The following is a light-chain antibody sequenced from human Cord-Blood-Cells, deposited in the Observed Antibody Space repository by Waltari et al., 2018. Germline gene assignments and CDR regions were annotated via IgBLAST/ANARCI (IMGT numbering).Light chain of an antibody. CDR1: SRDVGSYNL. CDR3: CSYAGSSTYVV. V-gene: IGLV2-23*01. Sequence: QSALTQPASVSGSPGQSITIPCTGTSRDVGSYNLVSWYQQPPGKAPKLMIYEGSKRPSGVSNRFSGSKSDNTASLTISGLQAEDEADYYCCSYAGSSTYVVFGGGTKLTVL. J-gene: IGLJ2*01. CDR2: EGS.